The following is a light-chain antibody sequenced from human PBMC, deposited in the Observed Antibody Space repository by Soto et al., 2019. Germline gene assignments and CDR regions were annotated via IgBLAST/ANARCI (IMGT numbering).Light chain of an antibody. V-gene: IGLV2-14*01. Sequence: QSALTQPASVSGSPGQSITISCTGTSSDIGGYNFVSWYQQHPGKAPKLMFYEVSNRPSGVPSRFSGSKSGNTASLTISGLQPEDEADYYCSSYTASSTLVVFCGGTKVTVL. J-gene: IGLJ2*01. CDR3: SSYTASSTLVV. CDR2: EVS. CDR1: SSDIGGYNF.